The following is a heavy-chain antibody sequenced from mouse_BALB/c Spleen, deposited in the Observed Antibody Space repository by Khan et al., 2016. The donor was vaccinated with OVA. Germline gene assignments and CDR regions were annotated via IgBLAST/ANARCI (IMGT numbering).Heavy chain of an antibody. J-gene: IGHJ3*01. CDR2: ISNGGSYT. CDR1: GFTFSSYG. CDR3: ARHRFTTATAWFAY. Sequence: EVELVESGGDLVKPGGSLNLSCEASGFTFSSYGMSWLRQTPDKRLEWVATISNGGSYTYFPDSVKGRLTISRDNAKNTLYLQMSRLKPEDTAMYYCARHRFTTATAWFAYWGQGTLVTVFA. V-gene: IGHV5-6*01. D-gene: IGHD1-2*01.